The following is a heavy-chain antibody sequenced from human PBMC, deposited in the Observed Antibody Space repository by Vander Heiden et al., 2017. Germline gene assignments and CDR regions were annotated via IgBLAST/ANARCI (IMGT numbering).Heavy chain of an antibody. V-gene: IGHV3-33*01. CDR2: IWYDGSNK. Sequence: QVQLVESGGAVLQTGRSLGLSCAASGFPFSSYGMHWVRQAPGKGLEWVAVIWYDGSNKYYADSVKGRFTISRDNSKNTLYLQMNSLRAEDTAVYYCARDSSGAYGMDVWGQGTTVTVSS. D-gene: IGHD6-6*01. CDR1: GFPFSSYG. CDR3: ARDSSGAYGMDV. J-gene: IGHJ6*02.